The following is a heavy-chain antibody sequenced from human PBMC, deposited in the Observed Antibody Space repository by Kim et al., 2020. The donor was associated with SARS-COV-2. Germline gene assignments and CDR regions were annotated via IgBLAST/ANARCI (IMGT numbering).Heavy chain of an antibody. D-gene: IGHD6-13*01. J-gene: IGHJ6*02. CDR3: ARDFSSSWYVPPYYYYYYGMDV. Sequence: GGSLRLSCAASGFTFSSYWMHWVRQAPGKGLVWVSRINSDGSSTSYADSVKGRFTISRDNAKNTLYLQMNSLRAEDTAVYYCARDFSSSWYVPPYYYYYYGMDVWGQGTTVTVSS. V-gene: IGHV3-74*01. CDR2: INSDGSST. CDR1: GFTFSSYW.